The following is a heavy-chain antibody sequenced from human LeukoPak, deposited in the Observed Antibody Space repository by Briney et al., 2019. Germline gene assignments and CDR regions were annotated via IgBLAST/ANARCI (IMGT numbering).Heavy chain of an antibody. V-gene: IGHV4-34*12. CDR3: ASSQEGTYFDY. D-gene: IGHD3-10*01. CDR1: DESFSDYF. Sequence: SETLSLTCTVYDESFSDYFWIWIRQPPGEGLEWIGEIIHTGRTNSERIKYNPSLQSRVTISIDTSKNQFSLKLTSVTAADTAVYYCASSQEGTYFDYWGQGTLVTVSS. CDR2: IIHTGRT. J-gene: IGHJ4*02.